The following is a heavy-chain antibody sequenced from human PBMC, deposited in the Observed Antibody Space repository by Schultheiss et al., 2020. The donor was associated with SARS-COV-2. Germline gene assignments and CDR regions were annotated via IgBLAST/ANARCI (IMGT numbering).Heavy chain of an antibody. D-gene: IGHD3-22*01. CDR1: GNSFANYW. CDR2: IYPVDSDT. J-gene: IGHJ4*01. CDR3: ARLSYFASSAHYYQDY. Sequence: GESLKISCKVSGNSFANYWIAWVRQMPGKGLEWMGTIYPVDSDTRYSPSFQGQVTISADKSISTAYLQWSSLRASDSAMYYCARLSYFASSAHYYQDYWGHGTLVTVSS. V-gene: IGHV5-51*01.